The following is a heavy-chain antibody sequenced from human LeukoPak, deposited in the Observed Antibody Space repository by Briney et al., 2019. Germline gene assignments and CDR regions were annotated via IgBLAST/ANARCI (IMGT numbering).Heavy chain of an antibody. D-gene: IGHD2-15*01. Sequence: GGSLRLSCAASGFSFSSYEMNWVRQAPGKGLEWVSYISSSGSTIYYADSVKGRFTISRDNAKNSLYLQMNSLRAEDTAIYYCARVYGSSYFDYWGQGTLVTVSS. CDR1: GFSFSSYE. CDR3: ARVYGSSYFDY. V-gene: IGHV3-48*03. J-gene: IGHJ4*02. CDR2: ISSSGSTI.